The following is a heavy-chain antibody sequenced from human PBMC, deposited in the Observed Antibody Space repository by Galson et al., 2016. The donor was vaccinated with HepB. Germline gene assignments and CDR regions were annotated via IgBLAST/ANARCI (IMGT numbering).Heavy chain of an antibody. V-gene: IGHV4-31*03. J-gene: IGHJ2*01. CDR3: ARRADLDRSGHRYFDP. D-gene: IGHD3-22*01. CDR1: GGFISSGGYY. Sequence: TLSLTCTVSGGFISSGGYYWSWIRQFPGKGLEWIGYIYHSGTTYYNPSLESRVTISVDTSKNQFSLKLKFVTAADTAVYYCARRADLDRSGHRYFDPWGRGTLVTVSS. CDR2: IYHSGTT.